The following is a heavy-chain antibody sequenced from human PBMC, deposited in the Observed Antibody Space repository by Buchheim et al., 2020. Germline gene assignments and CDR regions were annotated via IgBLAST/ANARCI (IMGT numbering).Heavy chain of an antibody. CDR1: GFTFSSYA. J-gene: IGHJ4*02. CDR2: ISGSGGST. V-gene: IGHV3-23*01. D-gene: IGHD3-16*02. CDR3: AKNPMITFGGVIAPGYFDY. Sequence: EVQLLESGGGLVQPGGSLRLSCAASGFTFSSYAMSWVRQAPGKGLEWVSAISGSGGSTYYADSVKGRFTISRDNSKNTMYLQMNSLRAEDTAVYYCAKNPMITFGGVIAPGYFDYWGQGTL.